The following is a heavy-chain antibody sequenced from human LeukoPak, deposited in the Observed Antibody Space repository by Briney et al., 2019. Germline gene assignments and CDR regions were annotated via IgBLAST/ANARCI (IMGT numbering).Heavy chain of an antibody. J-gene: IGHJ3*02. CDR3: AKVRYCSGTSCYPIGAFDI. D-gene: IGHD2-2*01. CDR1: GFTFSGYV. CDR2: ISGSGGST. V-gene: IGHV3-23*01. Sequence: PGGSLRLSCAASGFTFSGYVMSWVRQAPGKGLERVSGISGSGGSTYYAESGKGRFTITRDNSKNTLHLQMNSLRAEDTAVYYCAKVRYCSGTSCYPIGAFDIWGQGTMVTVSS.